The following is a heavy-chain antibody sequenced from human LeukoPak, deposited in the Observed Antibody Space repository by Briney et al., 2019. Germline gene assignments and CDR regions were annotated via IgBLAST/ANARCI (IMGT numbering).Heavy chain of an antibody. CDR2: ISSSSSYI. Sequence: PGGSLRLSCAASGFTFSRYWMQWVRQAPGKGLEWVSSISSSSSYIYYADSVKGRFTISRDNAKNSLYLQMNSLRAEDTAVYYCARDPLAYDSQYWGQGTLVTVSS. CDR3: ARDPLAYDSQY. V-gene: IGHV3-21*01. J-gene: IGHJ4*02. CDR1: GFTFSRYW. D-gene: IGHD3-22*01.